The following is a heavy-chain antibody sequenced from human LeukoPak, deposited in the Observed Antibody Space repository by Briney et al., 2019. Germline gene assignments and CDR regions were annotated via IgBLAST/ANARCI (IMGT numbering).Heavy chain of an antibody. Sequence: PSGTLSLTCAVSGGSISSNNWWWSWVRQPPGKGLEWIGEIYHSGSTNHNPSLKSRVTISVDKSNNQFSLKLSSVTAADTAVYYCASAEPRGSNWYPYWGQGTLVIVSS. CDR3: ASAEPRGSNWYPY. J-gene: IGHJ4*02. CDR1: GGSISSNNW. D-gene: IGHD6-13*01. CDR2: IYHSGST. V-gene: IGHV4-4*02.